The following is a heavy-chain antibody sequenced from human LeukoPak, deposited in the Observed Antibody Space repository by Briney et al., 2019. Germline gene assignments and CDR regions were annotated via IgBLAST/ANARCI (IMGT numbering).Heavy chain of an antibody. CDR1: GYTFTNYY. D-gene: IGHD6-6*01. J-gene: IGHJ4*02. CDR3: ARVGQLVFHY. V-gene: IGHV1-46*03. Sequence: ASVKVSCKTSGYTFTNYYMHWVRQAPGQGLEWMGIINPSDGSTNYAQKFQGRVTMTRDTSTNTVYMELSSLRSEDTAVFYCARVGQLVFHYWGQGTLVTVSS. CDR2: INPSDGST.